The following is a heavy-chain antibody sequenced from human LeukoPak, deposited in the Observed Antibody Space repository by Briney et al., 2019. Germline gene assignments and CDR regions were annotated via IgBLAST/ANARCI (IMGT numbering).Heavy chain of an antibody. CDR2: IYPGDSDS. V-gene: IGHV5-51*01. J-gene: IGHJ4*02. CDR3: ARRVVDPTFDY. CDR1: GYSFTTYW. D-gene: IGHD2-15*01. Sequence: GESLKISCKGSGYSFTTYWIGWVRQMPGKGLEWMGIIYPGDSDSRYSPSSQGQVTISADKSISTAYLQWSSLKASDTAMYYCARRVVDPTFDYWSQGTLVTAS.